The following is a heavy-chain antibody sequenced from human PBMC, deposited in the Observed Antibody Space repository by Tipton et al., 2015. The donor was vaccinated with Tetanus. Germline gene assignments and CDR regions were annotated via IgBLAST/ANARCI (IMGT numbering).Heavy chain of an antibody. Sequence: TLSLTCTVSGGSTHGFYWTWIRQSAGKGLEWIGRIYGRGSTNYNPSLKSRVAMSMDTSRNQFSLKLTSVTAADTAVYYCVRGRGLGAYSYGLEYWGQGALVTVSS. CDR2: IYGRGST. CDR3: VRGRGLGAYSYGLEY. CDR1: GGSTHGFY. J-gene: IGHJ4*02. D-gene: IGHD5-18*01. V-gene: IGHV4-4*07.